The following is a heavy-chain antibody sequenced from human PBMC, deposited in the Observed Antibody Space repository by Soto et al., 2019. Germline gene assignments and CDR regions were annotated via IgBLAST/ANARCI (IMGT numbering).Heavy chain of an antibody. Sequence: QLQLQESGPGLVKPSETLSLTCTVSGGSISSSSYYWGWIRQPPGKGLEWIGSIYYSGSTYYNPSLKSRVTISVDTSKNQFSLKLSSVTAADTAVYYCARTVSRYCSSTSCYEGVGYFQHWGQGTLVTVSS. CDR2: IYYSGST. V-gene: IGHV4-39*01. D-gene: IGHD2-2*01. CDR3: ARTVSRYCSSTSCYEGVGYFQH. CDR1: GGSISSSSYY. J-gene: IGHJ1*01.